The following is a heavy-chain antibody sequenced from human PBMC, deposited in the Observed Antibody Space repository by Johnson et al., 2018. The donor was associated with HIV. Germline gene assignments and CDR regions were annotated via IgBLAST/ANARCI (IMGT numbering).Heavy chain of an antibody. V-gene: IGHV3-23*04. CDR2: IGGSGGST. J-gene: IGHJ3*02. D-gene: IGHD3-22*01. Sequence: MQLVESGGGLVQPGGSLRLSCAASGFTFSNSAMSWVRQAPGKGLEWVSGIGGSGGSTHYADSVKGRFTISRDNSKNTLYLEMNSLSAEDTAVYYCAKVGYYYDSSGYYYGAFDIWGQGTMVTVSS. CDR3: AKVGYYYDSSGYYYGAFDI. CDR1: GFTFSNSA.